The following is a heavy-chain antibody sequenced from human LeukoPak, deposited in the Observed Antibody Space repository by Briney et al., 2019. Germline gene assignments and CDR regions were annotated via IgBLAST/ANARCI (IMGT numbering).Heavy chain of an antibody. D-gene: IGHD3-22*01. CDR1: GYSFTSYW. Sequence: HGESLKISCKGSGYSFTSYWIGWVRQMPGKGLEWMGIIYPGDSDTRYSPSFQGQVTISADKSISTAYLQWSSLKASDTAMYYCARRGGSSGYYYPLYAFDIWGQGTMVTVSS. V-gene: IGHV5-51*01. J-gene: IGHJ3*02. CDR2: IYPGDSDT. CDR3: ARRGGSSGYYYPLYAFDI.